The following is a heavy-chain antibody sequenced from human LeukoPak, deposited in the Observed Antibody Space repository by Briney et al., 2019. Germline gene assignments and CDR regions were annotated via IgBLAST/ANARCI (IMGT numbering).Heavy chain of an antibody. CDR3: AREDSSSWYWFDP. D-gene: IGHD6-13*01. Sequence: SETLSLTCAVYGVSFSGYYWSWIRQPPGKGLEWIGEINHSGSTNYSQSLKSRVTISVDTSKNQFTLKLSSVTAADTAVYYCAREDSSSWYWFDPWGRGTLVSVSS. CDR2: INHSGST. J-gene: IGHJ5*02. CDR1: GVSFSGYY. V-gene: IGHV4-34*01.